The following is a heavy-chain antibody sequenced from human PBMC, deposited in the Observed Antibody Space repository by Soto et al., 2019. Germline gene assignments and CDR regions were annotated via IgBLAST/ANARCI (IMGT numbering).Heavy chain of an antibody. CDR2: ISSSSSYI. J-gene: IGHJ4*02. V-gene: IGHV3-21*04. CDR3: ARQQYDILTGFDY. D-gene: IGHD3-9*01. Sequence: GGSLRLSCAASGFTFSSYSMNWVRQAPGKGLEWVSSISSSSSYIYYADSVKGRFTISRDNSKNTLYLQMNSLRAEDTAVYYCARQQYDILTGFDYWGQGTLVTVSS. CDR1: GFTFSSYS.